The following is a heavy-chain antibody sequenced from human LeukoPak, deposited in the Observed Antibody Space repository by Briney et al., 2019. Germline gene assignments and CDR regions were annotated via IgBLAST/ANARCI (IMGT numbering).Heavy chain of an antibody. CDR1: GGSFSGYY. CDR2: INHSGST. CDR3: ARDNYGGNSASRYFDL. J-gene: IGHJ2*01. D-gene: IGHD4-23*01. Sequence: SETLSLTCAVYGGSFSGYYWSWIRQPPGKGLEWIGEINHSGSTNYNPSLKSRVTISVDTSKNQFSLKLSSVTAADTAVYYCARDNYGGNSASRYFDLLGRGTLVTVSS. V-gene: IGHV4-34*01.